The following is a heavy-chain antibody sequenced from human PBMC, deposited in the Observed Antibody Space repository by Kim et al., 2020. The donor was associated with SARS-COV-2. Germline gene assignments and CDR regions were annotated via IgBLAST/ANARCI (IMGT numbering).Heavy chain of an antibody. V-gene: IGHV3-7*01. D-gene: IGHD3-10*01. CDR3: ARGYYGSFDY. J-gene: IGHJ4*02. CDR2: IKQDGSEK. Sequence: GGSLRLSCAASGFTFSNYWMNWVRQAPGKGLEWVANIKQDGSEKYYVDSVKGRFTISRDNAKNSLYLQMNSLRADDTAVYYCARGYYGSFDYWGQGTLVTVSS. CDR1: GFTFSNYW.